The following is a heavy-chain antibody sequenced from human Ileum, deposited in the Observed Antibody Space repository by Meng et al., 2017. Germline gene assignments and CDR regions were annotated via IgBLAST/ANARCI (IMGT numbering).Heavy chain of an antibody. J-gene: IGHJ4*02. CDR3: ARAYSSGHLHYFDY. V-gene: IGHV3-20*04. CDR2: INWNGGST. Sequence: GESLKISCAASGFTFDDYGMSWVRQAPGKGLEWVSGINWNGGSTGYADSVKGRFTISRDNAKNSLYLQMNSLRAEDTALYYCARAYSSGHLHYFDYWGQGTLVTVSS. CDR1: GFTFDDYG. D-gene: IGHD6-19*01.